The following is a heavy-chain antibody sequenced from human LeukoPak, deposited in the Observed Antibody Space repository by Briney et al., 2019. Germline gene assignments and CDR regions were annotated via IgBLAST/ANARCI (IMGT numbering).Heavy chain of an antibody. V-gene: IGHV1-2*02. CDR2: INPNSGGT. CDR1: GYTFTGYY. D-gene: IGHD3-22*01. J-gene: IGHJ4*02. CDR3: ASIYYDSSGPFDY. Sequence: ASVKVSCKASGYTFTGYYIHWVRQAPGQGLEWMGWINPNSGGTNYAQKFQGRVTMTRDTSISTAYMELSRLRSDDTAVYYCASIYYDSSGPFDYWGQGTLVTVSS.